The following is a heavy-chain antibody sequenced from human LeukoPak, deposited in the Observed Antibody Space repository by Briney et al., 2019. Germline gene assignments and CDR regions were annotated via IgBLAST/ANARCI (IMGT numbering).Heavy chain of an antibody. CDR2: IWFDGIRK. Sequence: PGRSLRLSCAASGFTFSNYGMHWVRQVPGKGLEWVAVIWFDGIRKYYADSVKGRLTISRDNSKNTLYLQMNSLRAEDTAVYYCARDLEDSSPFGAFDMWGQGTMVTVSS. V-gene: IGHV3-33*01. CDR3: ARDLEDSSPFGAFDM. D-gene: IGHD3-22*01. J-gene: IGHJ3*02. CDR1: GFTFSNYG.